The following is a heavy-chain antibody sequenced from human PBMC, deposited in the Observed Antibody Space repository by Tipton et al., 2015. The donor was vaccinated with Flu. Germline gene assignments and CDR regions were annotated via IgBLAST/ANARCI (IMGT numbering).Heavy chain of an antibody. J-gene: IGHJ4*02. CDR2: IYSTGST. V-gene: IGHV4-4*07. CDR1: GGSIDNYY. Sequence: TLSLTCTVSGGSIDNYYWTWIRQPAGKGLEWIGRIYSTGSTNYNPSLTGRVTVSIDTSANQISLKVNSVTAADTAVYYCARSDYYVSDHYWGQGTLVTVSS. CDR3: ARSDYYVSDHY. D-gene: IGHD3-10*01.